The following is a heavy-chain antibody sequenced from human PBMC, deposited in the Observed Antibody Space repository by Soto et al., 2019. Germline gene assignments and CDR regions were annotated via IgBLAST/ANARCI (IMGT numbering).Heavy chain of an antibody. Sequence: QVQLVQSGAEVKKPGASVKVSCKASGYTFTSYDINWVRQATGQGLEWMGWMNPNSGNTGYAQKFQGRVTMTRNTSITTAYMEQSSLRSGDTAVYYCARERSSGWYVDYWGQGTLGSVSS. D-gene: IGHD6-19*01. CDR1: GYTFTSYD. V-gene: IGHV1-8*01. J-gene: IGHJ4*02. CDR3: ARERSSGWYVDY. CDR2: MNPNSGNT.